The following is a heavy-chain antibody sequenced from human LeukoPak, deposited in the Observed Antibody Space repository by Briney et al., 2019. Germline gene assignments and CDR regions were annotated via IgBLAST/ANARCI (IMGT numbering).Heavy chain of an antibody. Sequence: GGSLRLSCAASGFTFSSYAMSWVRQAPGKGLEWVSAISGSGGSTYYADSVKGRFTISRDNAKNSLYLQMNSLRAEDTAVYYCARGTGRITMVRGVTWDYWGQGTLVTVSS. CDR2: ISGSGGST. J-gene: IGHJ4*02. D-gene: IGHD3-10*01. CDR1: GFTFSSYA. CDR3: ARGTGRITMVRGVTWDY. V-gene: IGHV3-23*01.